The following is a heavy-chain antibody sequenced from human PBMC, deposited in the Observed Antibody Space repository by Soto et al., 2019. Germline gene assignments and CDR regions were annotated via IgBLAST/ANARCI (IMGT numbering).Heavy chain of an antibody. CDR1: GYTFTGYY. D-gene: IGHD2-2*01. CDR2: INPSSGGT. V-gene: IGHV1-2*04. CDR3: ARNGLDCSSTSCYPTTSYYWYFDL. J-gene: IGHJ2*01. Sequence: ASVKVSCKASGYTFTGYYMHWVRQAPGQGLEWMGWINPSSGGTNYSQKFQGWVTMTRDTSISTAYMELSRLRSEDTAVYYCARNGLDCSSTSCYPTTSYYWYFDLWGRGTLVTVSS.